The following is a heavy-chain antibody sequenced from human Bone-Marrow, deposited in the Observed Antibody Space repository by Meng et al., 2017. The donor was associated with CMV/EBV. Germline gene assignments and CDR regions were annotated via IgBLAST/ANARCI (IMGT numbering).Heavy chain of an antibody. V-gene: IGHV3-30*02. CDR2: IRYDGSNK. J-gene: IGHJ6*02. CDR1: GFTFSSYG. Sequence: GGSLRLSCAASGFTFSSYGMHWVRQAPGKGLEWVAFIRYDGSNKHYADSVKGRFTISRDNSKNTLYLQMNSLRAEDTAVYYCARDRAGGYSYGYSYGMDVWGQGTTVTVSS. CDR3: ARDRAGGYSYGYSYGMDV. D-gene: IGHD5-18*01.